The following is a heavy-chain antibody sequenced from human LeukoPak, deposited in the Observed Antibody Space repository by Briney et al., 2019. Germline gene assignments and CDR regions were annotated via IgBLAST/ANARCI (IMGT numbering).Heavy chain of an antibody. D-gene: IGHD4-17*01. CDR3: ARAGYGDSDFDY. V-gene: IGHV4-34*01. CDR2: INHSGST. Sequence: SETLSLTCAVYGGTSSGYYWSWIRQPPGKGLEWIGEINHSGSTNYNPSLKSRVTISVDTSKNQFSLKLNSVTAADTAVYYCARAGYGDSDFDYWGQGTLVTVSS. J-gene: IGHJ4*02. CDR1: GGTSSGYY.